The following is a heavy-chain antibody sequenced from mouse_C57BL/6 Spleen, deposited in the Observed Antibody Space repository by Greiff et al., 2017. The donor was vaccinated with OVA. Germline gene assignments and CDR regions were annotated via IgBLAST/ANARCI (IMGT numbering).Heavy chain of an antibody. CDR2: IYPGDGDT. V-gene: IGHV1-80*01. CDR3: ASLAYDYDADY. Sequence: QVQLQQSGAELVKPGASVKISCKASGYAFSSYWMNWVKQRPGKGLEWIGQIYPGDGDTTYNGKFKGKATLTADKSSSTAYMQLSSLTSEDSAVYFCASLAYDYDADYWGQGTTLTVSS. CDR1: GYAFSSYW. D-gene: IGHD2-4*01. J-gene: IGHJ2*01.